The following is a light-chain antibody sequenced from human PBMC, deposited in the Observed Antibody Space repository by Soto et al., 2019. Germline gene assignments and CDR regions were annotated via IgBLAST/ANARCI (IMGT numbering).Light chain of an antibody. J-gene: IGKJ5*01. CDR2: GAS. CDR1: QSVGTS. V-gene: IGKV3-15*01. CDR3: QQRNVWPPIT. Sequence: TLSCRASQSVGTSIAWYQQKPGQAPRLLIYGASTRATGVPARFSGSGSGTAFTLTINSLEPEDFAVYYCQQRNVWPPITFGQGTRLEIK.